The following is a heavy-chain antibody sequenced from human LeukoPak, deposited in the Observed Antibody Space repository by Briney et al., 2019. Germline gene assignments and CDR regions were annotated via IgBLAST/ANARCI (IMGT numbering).Heavy chain of an antibody. Sequence: GESLKISCKGSGYSFTSYWIGWVRQMPGKGLEWMGIIYPGDADTRYSPSFQGQVTISADKSISTAYLQWSSLKASDTAMYYCAGQYSSSWTTWDYWGQGTLVTVSS. D-gene: IGHD6-13*01. J-gene: IGHJ4*02. CDR3: AGQYSSSWTTWDY. CDR1: GYSFTSYW. CDR2: IYPGDADT. V-gene: IGHV5-51*01.